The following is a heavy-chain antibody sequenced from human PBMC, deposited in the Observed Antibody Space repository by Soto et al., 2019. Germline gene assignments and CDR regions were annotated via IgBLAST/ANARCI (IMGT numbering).Heavy chain of an antibody. J-gene: IGHJ6*02. CDR2: ISGSSTTI. V-gene: IGHV3-48*01. D-gene: IGHD1-26*01. Sequence: GGSLRLSCAASGFTFSSDSMNWVRQAPGKGLEWVSYISGSSTTIYYADAVKGRFTISRDNGKNSLYLQMSSLRVEDTAVYYCARGSSSVGYYGMDVWGQGTMVTVSS. CDR1: GFTFSSDS. CDR3: ARGSSSVGYYGMDV.